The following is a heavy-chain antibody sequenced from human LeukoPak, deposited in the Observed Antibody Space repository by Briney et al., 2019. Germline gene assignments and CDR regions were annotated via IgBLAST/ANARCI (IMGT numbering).Heavy chain of an antibody. CDR3: ARDRYQPPDY. D-gene: IGHD2-2*01. V-gene: IGHV1-18*01. CDR2: ISAYNGNT. CDR1: GYTFTSYG. J-gene: IGHJ4*02. Sequence: EASVKVSCKASGYTFTSYGISWVRQAPRQGLEWMGWISAYNGNTNYAQKLQGRVTMTTDTSTNTAYMELRSLRSDDTAVYYCARDRYQPPDYWGQGTLVTVSS.